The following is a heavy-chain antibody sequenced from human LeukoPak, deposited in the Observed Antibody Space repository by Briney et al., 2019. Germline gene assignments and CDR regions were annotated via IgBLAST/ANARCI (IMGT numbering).Heavy chain of an antibody. CDR3: ARDTSDPGIAAAGLFDP. Sequence: ASVKVSCKASGGTFSSYTISWVRQAPGQGLEWMGRTIPILGIANYAQKFQGRVTITADKSTSTAYMELSSLRSEDTAVYYCARDTSDPGIAAAGLFDPWGQGTLVTVSS. V-gene: IGHV1-69*04. CDR2: TIPILGIA. J-gene: IGHJ5*02. CDR1: GGTFSSYT. D-gene: IGHD6-13*01.